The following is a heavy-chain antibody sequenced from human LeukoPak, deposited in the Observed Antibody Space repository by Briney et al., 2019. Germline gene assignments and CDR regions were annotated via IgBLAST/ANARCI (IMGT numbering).Heavy chain of an antibody. J-gene: IGHJ4*02. D-gene: IGHD7-27*01. CDR3: ARVLEWSNWGSEPDY. V-gene: IGHV4-30-2*01. Sequence: SETLSLTCTVSGGSISSGGYYWSWIRQPPGRGLEWIGYIYHSGSTYYNPSLKSRVTISVDRSKNQFSLKLSSVTAADTAVYYCARVLEWSNWGSEPDYWGQGTLVTVSS. CDR2: IYHSGST. CDR1: GGSISSGGYY.